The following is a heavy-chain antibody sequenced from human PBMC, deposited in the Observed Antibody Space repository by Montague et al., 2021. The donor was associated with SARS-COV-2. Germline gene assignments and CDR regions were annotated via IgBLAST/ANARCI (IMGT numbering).Heavy chain of an antibody. CDR2: IHHSGSI. CDR1: GGSISSSNW. V-gene: IGHV4-4*02. D-gene: IGHD4/OR15-4a*01. CDR3: ARGGYGGWTGYYFDY. J-gene: IGHJ4*02. Sequence: SETLSLTCAVSGGSISSSNWWGWVRQPPGKGLEWIGEIHHSGSINYNPSLKSRVTMSVDRSKNHFSLRLSSVTAADTAMYYCARGGYGGWTGYYFDYWGQGTLVTVSS.